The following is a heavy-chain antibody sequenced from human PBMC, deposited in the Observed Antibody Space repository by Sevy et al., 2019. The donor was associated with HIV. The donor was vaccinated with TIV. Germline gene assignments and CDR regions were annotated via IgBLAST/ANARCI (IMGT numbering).Heavy chain of an antibody. Sequence: SETLSLTCSVSGGSISSNSWSWIRQPPGKGLEWIGYIYYSDYDPGGTNNNPSLKSRVTISVDTSKNQVSLKLGSVAAADTAVYYCARVGITRGPYMDVWGKGTTVTVSS. CDR1: GGSISSNS. J-gene: IGHJ6*03. D-gene: IGHD1-20*01. CDR2: IYYSDYDPGGT. CDR3: ARVGITRGPYMDV. V-gene: IGHV4-59*01.